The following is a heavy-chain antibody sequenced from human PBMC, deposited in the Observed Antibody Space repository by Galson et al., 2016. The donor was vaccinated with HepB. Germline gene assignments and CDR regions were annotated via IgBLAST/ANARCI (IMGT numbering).Heavy chain of an antibody. CDR1: GFIFSRYV. CDR2: ISANGDTT. D-gene: IGHD6-19*01. Sequence: SLRLSCAASGFIFSRYVMHWGRQAPGKGLQYVSAISANGDTTYYADSVRSRFTISRDNSKNTLYLQMTSLRVEDKAVYYCVKDSGRGKWVAEGDYWGQGALVIVSS. V-gene: IGHV3-64D*06. J-gene: IGHJ4*02. CDR3: VKDSGRGKWVAEGDY.